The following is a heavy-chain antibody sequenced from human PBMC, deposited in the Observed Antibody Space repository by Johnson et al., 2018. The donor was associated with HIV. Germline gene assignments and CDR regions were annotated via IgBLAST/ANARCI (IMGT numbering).Heavy chain of an antibody. J-gene: IGHJ3*02. V-gene: IGHV3-9*01. Sequence: QLVESGGGLVQPGRSLRLSCAASAFPFDDHALHWVRQTPGKGLQWFSIILKGRFTISRDNSKNTLYLQMNSLRAEDTALYYCAKDLGDAVGDTHDAFDIWGQGTMVTVSS. CDR1: AFPFDDHA. CDR2: I. CDR3: AKDLGDAVGDTHDAFDI. D-gene: IGHD1-26*01.